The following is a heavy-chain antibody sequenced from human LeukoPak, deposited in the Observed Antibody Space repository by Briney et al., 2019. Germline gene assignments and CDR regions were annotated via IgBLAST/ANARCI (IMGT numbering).Heavy chain of an antibody. CDR2: MNLNTGNT. V-gene: IGHV1-8*01. CDR1: GYTFTSHD. CDR3: ARNRNGLDP. J-gene: IGHJ5*02. Sequence: ASVKVSCKASGYTFTSHDIIWVRQATGQGLEWVGRMNLNTGNTVYAQKFQGRVTMTRDTSISTAYMELSSLTSEDTAVYYCARNRNGLDPWGQGTLVTVSS. D-gene: IGHD2-8*01.